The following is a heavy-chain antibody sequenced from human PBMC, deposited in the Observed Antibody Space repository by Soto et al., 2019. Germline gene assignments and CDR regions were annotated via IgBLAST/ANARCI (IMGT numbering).Heavy chain of an antibody. CDR2: SGSSGAT. V-gene: IGHV3-23*01. Sequence: GVLRLSCAASGFTFSSHAMSWVRQSHGKGPEWVAASGSSGATDFADSVKGRFTISRDNSKNTLFLEMNSLSPEDTGVYFCAKKGSGGNWFDTWGQGTLVTVS. CDR3: AKKGSGGNWFDT. J-gene: IGHJ5*02. CDR1: GFTFSSHA.